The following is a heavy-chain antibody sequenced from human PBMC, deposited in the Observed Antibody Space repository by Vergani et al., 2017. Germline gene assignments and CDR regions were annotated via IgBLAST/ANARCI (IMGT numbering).Heavy chain of an antibody. J-gene: IGHJ5*02. CDR2: IYYSGST. Sequence: QVQLQESGPGLVKPSETLSLTCTVSGGSISSYYWSWIRQPPGKGLEWIGYIYYSGSTNYNPSLKSRVTISVDTSKSQFSLQLSSVTAADTAGYYCARDREAVAGNWFDPWGQGTLVTVSS. V-gene: IGHV4-59*01. CDR1: GGSISSYY. CDR3: ARDREAVAGNWFDP. D-gene: IGHD6-19*01.